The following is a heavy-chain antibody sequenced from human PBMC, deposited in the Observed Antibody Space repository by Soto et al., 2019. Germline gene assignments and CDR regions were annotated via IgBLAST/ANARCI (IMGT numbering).Heavy chain of an antibody. CDR2: MHYTGCS. V-gene: IGHV4-59*02. J-gene: IGHJ4*02. CDR3: ARGLTRSAWRGYYFDY. Sequence: SETLSLTCSFSGDSVTSHYLTWIRQSPEKGLEWIGYMHYTGCSHYNPSLKSRVTTSVDRSKNQFSLQLTSVTVADTAVYYCARGLTRSAWRGYYFDYWGQGTLVTVS. D-gene: IGHD6-25*01. CDR1: GDSVTSHY.